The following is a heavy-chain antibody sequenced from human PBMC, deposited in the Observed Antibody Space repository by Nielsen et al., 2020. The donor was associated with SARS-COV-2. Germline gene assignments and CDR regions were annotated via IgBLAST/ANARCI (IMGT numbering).Heavy chain of an antibody. D-gene: IGHD5-24*01. CDR3: ARAVGLVEMATIAIGNWFDP. J-gene: IGHJ5*02. Sequence: GGSLRLSCAASGFTFSSYAMSWVRQAPGKGLEWVSAISGSGGSTYYADSVKGRFTISRDNSKNTLYLQMNSLRAEDTAVYYCARAVGLVEMATIAIGNWFDPWGQGTLVTVSS. CDR2: ISGSGGST. V-gene: IGHV3-23*01. CDR1: GFTFSSYA.